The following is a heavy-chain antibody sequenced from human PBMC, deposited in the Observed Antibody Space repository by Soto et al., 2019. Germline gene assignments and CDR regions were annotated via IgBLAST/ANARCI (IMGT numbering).Heavy chain of an antibody. V-gene: IGHV3-23*01. CDR2: ISGSGGST. CDR3: AKVGGPSTLAYYYYGMDV. CDR1: GFTFSSYA. J-gene: IGHJ6*02. Sequence: LRLSCAASGFTFSSYAMSWVRQAPGKGLEWVSAISGSGGSTYYADSVKGRFTISRDNSKNTLYLQMNSLRAEDTAVYYCAKVGGPSTLAYYYYGMDVWGQGTTVTVSS. D-gene: IGHD3-16*01.